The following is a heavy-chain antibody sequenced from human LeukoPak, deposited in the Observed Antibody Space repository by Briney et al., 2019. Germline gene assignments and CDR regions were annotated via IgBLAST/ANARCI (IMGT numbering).Heavy chain of an antibody. J-gene: IGHJ6*03. Sequence: PSETLSLTCTVSGGSINSGTYYWSWIRQPAGKGLEWIGRIYTSGSTNYNPPFKSRVTISVDTSKNQFSLKLSSVTAADTAMYYCARGGSSSSPLYYYYYYMDVWGKGTTVTVSS. CDR3: ARGGSSSSPLYYYYYYMDV. V-gene: IGHV4-61*02. CDR1: GGSINSGTYY. CDR2: IYTSGST. D-gene: IGHD6-6*01.